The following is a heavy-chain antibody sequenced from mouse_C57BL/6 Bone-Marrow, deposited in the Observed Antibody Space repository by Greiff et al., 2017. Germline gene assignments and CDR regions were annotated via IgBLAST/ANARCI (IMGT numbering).Heavy chain of an antibody. Sequence: QVQLQQSGAELARPGASVKLSCKASGYTFTSYGISWVKQRTGQGLEWIGEIYPRSGNTYYNEKFKGKATLTADKSSSTAYMQLSSLTSEDSAVYFCARWLRGGNYAMDYWGQGTSVTGSA. CDR2: IYPRSGNT. V-gene: IGHV1-81*01. D-gene: IGHD2-2*01. CDR3: ARWLRGGNYAMDY. J-gene: IGHJ4*01. CDR1: GYTFTSYG.